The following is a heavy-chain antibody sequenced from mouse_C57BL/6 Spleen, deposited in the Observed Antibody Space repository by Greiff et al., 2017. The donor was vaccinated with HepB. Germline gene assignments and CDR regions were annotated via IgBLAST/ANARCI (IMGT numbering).Heavy chain of an antibody. D-gene: IGHD2-2*01. CDR3: ARDGSWLRGSYCDY. CDR1: GFTFSSYA. J-gene: IGHJ2*01. Sequence: EVHLVESGGGLVKPGGSLKLSCAASGFTFSSYAMSWVRQTPEKRLEWVATISDGGSYTYYPDNVKGRFTISRDNAKNNLYLQMSHLKSEDTAMYYCARDGSWLRGSYCDYWGQGTTLTVSS. V-gene: IGHV5-4*01. CDR2: ISDGGSYT.